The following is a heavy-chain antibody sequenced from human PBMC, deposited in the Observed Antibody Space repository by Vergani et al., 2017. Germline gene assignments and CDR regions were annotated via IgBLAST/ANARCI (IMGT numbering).Heavy chain of an antibody. D-gene: IGHD5-18*01. V-gene: IGHV1-46*01. J-gene: IGHJ6*02. Sequence: QVPLVQSGAEVKKPGASVKVSCKASGYTFTSYYMHWVRQAPGQGLEWMGIINPSGGSTSYAQKFQGRVTMTRDTSTSTVYMELSSLRSEDTAVYYCAGGPSAGYSSPPHYYYYYGMDVWGQGTTVTVSS. CDR3: AGGPSAGYSSPPHYYYYYGMDV. CDR2: INPSGGST. CDR1: GYTFTSYY.